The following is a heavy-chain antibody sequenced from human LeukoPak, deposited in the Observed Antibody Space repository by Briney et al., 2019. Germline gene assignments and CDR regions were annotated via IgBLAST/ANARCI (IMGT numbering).Heavy chain of an antibody. V-gene: IGHV4-59*01. CDR1: GGSISSYY. CDR3: ARETYYDFWSGYRYNWFDP. CDR2: IYYSGST. D-gene: IGHD3-3*01. J-gene: IGHJ5*02. Sequence: PSETLSLTCTVSGGSISSYYWSWIRQPPEKGLEWIGYIYYSGSTNYNPSLKSRVTISVDTSKNQFSLKLSSVTAADTAVYYWARETYYDFWSGYRYNWFDPWGQGTLVTVSS.